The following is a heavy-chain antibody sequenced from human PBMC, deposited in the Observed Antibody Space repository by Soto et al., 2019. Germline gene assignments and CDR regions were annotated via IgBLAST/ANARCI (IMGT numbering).Heavy chain of an antibody. J-gene: IGHJ6*02. CDR3: AKADCSGGSCYDPNYVMDV. Sequence: GGSLRLSCAASGFTFSSYAMSWVRQAPGKGLEWVSAISGSGGSTYYADSVKGRFTISRDNSKNTLYLQMNSLRAEDTAVYYCAKADCSGGSCYDPNYVMDVWGQGTTVTVSS. CDR2: ISGSGGST. D-gene: IGHD2-15*01. V-gene: IGHV3-23*01. CDR1: GFTFSSYA.